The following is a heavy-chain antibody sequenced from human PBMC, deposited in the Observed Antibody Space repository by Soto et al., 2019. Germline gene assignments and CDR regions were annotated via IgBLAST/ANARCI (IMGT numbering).Heavy chain of an antibody. CDR3: ARGQILEWLLLWNNWFDP. CDR1: GYTFTSYA. D-gene: IGHD3-3*01. V-gene: IGHV1-3*01. J-gene: IGHJ5*02. CDR2: INAGNGNT. Sequence: ASVKASGKASGYTFTSYAMHCVRQAPGQRLEWMGWINAGNGNTKYSQKFQGRVTITRDTSASTAYMEPSSLRSEDTAVYYCARGQILEWLLLWNNWFDPWGQGTLVTVSS.